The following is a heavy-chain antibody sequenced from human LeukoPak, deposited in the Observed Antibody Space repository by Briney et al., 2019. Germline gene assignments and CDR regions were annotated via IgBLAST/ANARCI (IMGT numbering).Heavy chain of an antibody. CDR1: GFTFSSYG. Sequence: GGSLRLSCAASGFTFSSYGMSWVRQAPGKGLEWVSAISGSGGSTYYADSVKGRFTISRDNSKNTLYLQMNSLRAEGTAVYYCAKDQSSYYYDSSGYYGNFGYWGQGTLVTVSS. D-gene: IGHD3-22*01. CDR2: ISGSGGST. V-gene: IGHV3-23*01. J-gene: IGHJ4*02. CDR3: AKDQSSYYYDSSGYYGNFGY.